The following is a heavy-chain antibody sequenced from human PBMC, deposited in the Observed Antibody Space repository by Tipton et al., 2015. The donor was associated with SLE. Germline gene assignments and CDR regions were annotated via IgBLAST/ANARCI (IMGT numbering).Heavy chain of an antibody. J-gene: IGHJ4*02. CDR3: ASTPPGNCSSTSCYPRYYFDY. Sequence: TLSLTCTVSGGSISSCYWSWIRQPPGKGLEWIGYIYYSGSTYYNPSLKSRVTISVDTSKNQFSLKLSSVTAADTAVYYCASTPPGNCSSTSCYPRYYFDYWGQGTLVTVSS. D-gene: IGHD2-2*01. CDR1: GGSISSCY. V-gene: IGHV4-59*12. CDR2: IYYSGST.